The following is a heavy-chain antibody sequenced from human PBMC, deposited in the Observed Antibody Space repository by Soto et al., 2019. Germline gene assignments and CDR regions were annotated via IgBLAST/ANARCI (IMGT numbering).Heavy chain of an antibody. D-gene: IGHD3-10*01. CDR2: IYHSGST. CDR3: AREYDYGSGSYYQYNWFDP. J-gene: IGHJ5*02. V-gene: IGHV4-30-2*01. CDR1: GGSISSFGYS. Sequence: SETLSLTCAVSGGSISSFGYSWSWIRQPPGKGLEWIGYIYHSGSTYYNPSLKSRVTISVDRSKNQFSLKLSSVTAADTAVYYCAREYDYGSGSYYQYNWFDPWGQGTLVSVSS.